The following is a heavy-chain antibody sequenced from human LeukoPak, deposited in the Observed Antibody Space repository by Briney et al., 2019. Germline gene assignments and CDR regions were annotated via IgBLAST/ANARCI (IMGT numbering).Heavy chain of an antibody. CDR2: IYYSGST. Sequence: SETLSLTCTVSGGSISSSSYYWGWIRQPPGKGLEWIGSIYYSGSTYYNPSLKSRVTISIDTSKNQFSLKLSSVTAADTAVYYCARQGSSGWYAGTFDYWGQGTLVTVSS. CDR1: GGSISSSSYY. J-gene: IGHJ4*02. D-gene: IGHD6-19*01. CDR3: ARQGSSGWYAGTFDY. V-gene: IGHV4-39*01.